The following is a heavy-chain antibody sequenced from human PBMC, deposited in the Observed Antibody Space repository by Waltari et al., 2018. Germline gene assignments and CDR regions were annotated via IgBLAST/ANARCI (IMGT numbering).Heavy chain of an antibody. CDR3: AREIPNWGSDAFDI. V-gene: IGHV3-33*01. D-gene: IGHD3-16*01. CDR2: IWYDGSNK. Sequence: QVQLVESGGGVVQPGRSLRLSCAASGFTFSSYGMHWVRQAPGKGLEWVAVIWYDGSNKYYADSVKGRFTISRDNSKNTLYLQMNSLRAEDTAVYYCAREIPNWGSDAFDIWGQGTMVIVSS. J-gene: IGHJ3*02. CDR1: GFTFSSYG.